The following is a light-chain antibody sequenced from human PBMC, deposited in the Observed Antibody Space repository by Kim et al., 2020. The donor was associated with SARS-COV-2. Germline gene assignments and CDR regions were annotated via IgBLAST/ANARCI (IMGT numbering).Light chain of an antibody. CDR2: GAS. CDR3: QQYGSSPRT. Sequence: SPGERATLSCRASQSVSSNYLAWYQQKSGQAPRLLIYGASSRATGIPDRFSGSGSGTDFILTISRPEPEDFAVYYCQQYGSSPRTFGQGTKVEIK. J-gene: IGKJ1*01. CDR1: QSVSSNY. V-gene: IGKV3-20*01.